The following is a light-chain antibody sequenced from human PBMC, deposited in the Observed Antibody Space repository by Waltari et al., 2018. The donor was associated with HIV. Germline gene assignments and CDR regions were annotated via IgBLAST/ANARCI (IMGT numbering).Light chain of an antibody. J-gene: IGLJ2*01. CDR3: AAWDDSLHGEL. Sequence: QSVLTQPPSASGTPGQRVTISCSGSSSNIGSNTVNWYQQFPGTAPRLLIYSNNQRPSGVPDRFSGSKSGTSASLVISELQSQDEADYHCAAWDDSLHGELFGGGTKLTVL. CDR1: SSNIGSNT. CDR2: SNN. V-gene: IGLV1-44*01.